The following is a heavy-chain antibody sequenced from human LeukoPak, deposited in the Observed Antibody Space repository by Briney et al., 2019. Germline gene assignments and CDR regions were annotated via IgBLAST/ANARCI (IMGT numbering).Heavy chain of an antibody. D-gene: IGHD5-24*01. CDR1: GFTFSRYA. CDR2: ISISGSTT. V-gene: IGHV3-23*01. CDR3: AKAGGGMSTMGTLGAFDI. Sequence: GGSLRLSCEASGFTFSRYAMSWVRQAPGKGLEWVSSISISGSTTYYADSVKGRFTISRDNSKNTLYLQMNSLRAEDTAVYYCAKAGGGMSTMGTLGAFDIWGQGTMVTVSS. J-gene: IGHJ3*02.